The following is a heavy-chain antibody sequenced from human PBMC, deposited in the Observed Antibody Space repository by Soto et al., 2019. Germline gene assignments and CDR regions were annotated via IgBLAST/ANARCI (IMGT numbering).Heavy chain of an antibody. CDR1: GFTFSSYA. Sequence: EVQLLESGGGLVQPGGSLRLSCAASGFTFSSYAMSWVRQAPGKGLEWVSAISGSGGNTYYADSVKGRFTISRDNSKNTLYLQKNRVRAEDTAVYYCANARNYYVPHYIDYWGQGTLVTVSS. V-gene: IGHV3-23*01. D-gene: IGHD3-10*02. J-gene: IGHJ4*02. CDR3: ANARNYYVPHYIDY. CDR2: ISGSGGNT.